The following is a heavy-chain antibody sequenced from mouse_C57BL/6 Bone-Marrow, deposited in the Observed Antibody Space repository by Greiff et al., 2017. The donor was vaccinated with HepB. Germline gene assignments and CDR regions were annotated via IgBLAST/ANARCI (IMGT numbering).Heavy chain of an antibody. V-gene: IGHV1-81*01. CDR3: ARRVPRGAMDY. CDR1: GYTFTSYG. D-gene: IGHD2-14*01. J-gene: IGHJ4*01. Sequence: VQLQQSGAELARPGASVKLSCKASGYTFTSYGISWVKQRPGQGLEWIGEIYPRSGNTYYNEKFKGTATLTADKSSSTAYMELRSLTSEDSAVYFSARRVPRGAMDYWGQGTSVTVSS. CDR2: IYPRSGNT.